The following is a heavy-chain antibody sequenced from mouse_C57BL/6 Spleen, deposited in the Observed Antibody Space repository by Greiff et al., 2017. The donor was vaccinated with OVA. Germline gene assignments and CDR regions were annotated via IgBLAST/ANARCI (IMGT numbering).Heavy chain of an antibody. J-gene: IGHJ3*01. D-gene: IGHD2-4*01. Sequence: QVQLQQPGAELVRPGSSEKLSCKASGYTFTSYWMHWVKQRPIQGLEWIGNIDPSDSETHYNQKFKDKATLTVDKSSSTAYMQLSSLTSEDSAVYFCARGDDYGFAYWGQGTLVTVSA. CDR3: ARGDDYGFAY. V-gene: IGHV1-52*01. CDR1: GYTFTSYW. CDR2: IDPSDSET.